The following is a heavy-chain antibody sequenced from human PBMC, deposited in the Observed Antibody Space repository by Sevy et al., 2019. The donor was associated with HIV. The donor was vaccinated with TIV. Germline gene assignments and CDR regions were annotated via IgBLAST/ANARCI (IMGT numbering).Heavy chain of an antibody. CDR2: IKEDGSEK. V-gene: IGHV3-7*03. CDR3: AREGYYYDSSGYYFGGYYFDY. CDR1: GYSFSSYA. Sequence: GGSLRLSCVVSGYSFSSYAISWVRQAPGKGLEWVANIKEDGSEKYYVDSVKGRFTISRDNAKNSLYLQMNSLRADDTAVYYCAREGYYYDSSGYYFGGYYFDYWGQGTLVTVSS. D-gene: IGHD3-22*01. J-gene: IGHJ4*02.